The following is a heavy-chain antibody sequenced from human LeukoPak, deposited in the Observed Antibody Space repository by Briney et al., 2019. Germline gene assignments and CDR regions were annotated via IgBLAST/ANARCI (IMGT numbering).Heavy chain of an antibody. CDR2: ISYDGSNK. V-gene: IGHV3-30*03. Sequence: GGSLRLSCAASGFTFSSYGMHWVRQAPGKGLEWVAVISYDGSNKYYADSVKGRFTISRDNSKNTLYLQMNSLRAEDTAVYYCARHYDILTGFSAYYYYGMDVWGQGTTVTVSS. J-gene: IGHJ6*02. CDR1: GFTFSSYG. D-gene: IGHD3-9*01. CDR3: ARHYDILTGFSAYYYYGMDV.